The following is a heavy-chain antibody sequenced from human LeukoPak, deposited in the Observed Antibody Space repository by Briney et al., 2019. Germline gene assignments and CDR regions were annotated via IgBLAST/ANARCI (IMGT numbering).Heavy chain of an antibody. CDR1: GFTFSSYS. CDR2: ISSSSSFI. J-gene: IGHJ4*02. CDR3: ARGSRGWYY. V-gene: IGHV3-21*01. D-gene: IGHD6-19*01. Sequence: GGSLRLSCAASGFTFSSYSMNWVREAPGKGLEWFSSISSSSSFIYYADSVKGRFTISRDNAKNSQYLQMNSLRAEETAVYYCARGSRGWYYWGQGTLVTVSS.